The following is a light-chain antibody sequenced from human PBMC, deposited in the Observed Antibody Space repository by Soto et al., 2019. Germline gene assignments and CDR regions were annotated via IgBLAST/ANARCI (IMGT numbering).Light chain of an antibody. V-gene: IGLV2-23*02. Sequence: QSALTQPASVSGSPGQSITISCTGTSSDVGSYNLVSWYQQHPGKAYKLMIYEVSKRPSGVSNRFSGSKSGNTASLTISGLQAEDEADYYCCSYAGSSTPLIFGTGTKVTVL. CDR2: EVS. J-gene: IGLJ1*01. CDR1: SSDVGSYNL. CDR3: CSYAGSSTPLI.